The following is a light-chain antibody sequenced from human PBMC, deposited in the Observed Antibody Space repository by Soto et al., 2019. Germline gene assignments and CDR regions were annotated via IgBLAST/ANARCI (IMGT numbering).Light chain of an antibody. V-gene: IGLV1-44*01. Sequence: QSVLTQPPSASGTPGQKVTISCSGSRSNIGSNTVNWYQQVPGTAPKLLISSNNQRPSGVPARFSGSKSGTSASLAISGLQSDDEADYYCAAWDGSLTGYVFGTGTKATVL. CDR1: RSNIGSNT. J-gene: IGLJ1*01. CDR2: SNN. CDR3: AAWDGSLTGYV.